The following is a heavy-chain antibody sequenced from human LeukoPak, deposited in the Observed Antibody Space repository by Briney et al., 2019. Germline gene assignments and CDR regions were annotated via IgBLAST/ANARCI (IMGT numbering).Heavy chain of an antibody. Sequence: ASVKVSCKASGYTFTSYGISWLRQAPGQGLEWMGWISAYNGNTNYAQKLQGRVTMTTDTSTSTAYMELRSLRSDDTAVYYCARAKAVDSTYYDFWSGYLGYWGPGTLVTVSS. V-gene: IGHV1-18*01. J-gene: IGHJ4*02. D-gene: IGHD3-3*01. CDR3: ARAKAVDSTYYDFWSGYLGY. CDR2: ISAYNGNT. CDR1: GYTFTSYG.